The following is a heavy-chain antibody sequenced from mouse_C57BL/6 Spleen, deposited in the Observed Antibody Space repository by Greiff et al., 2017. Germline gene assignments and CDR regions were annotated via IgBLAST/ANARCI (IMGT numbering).Heavy chain of an antibody. CDR2: INPNNGGT. CDR1: GYTFTDYN. CDR3: ARRGQLHYYAMDY. V-gene: IGHV1-18*01. J-gene: IGHJ4*01. Sequence: VQLKESGPELVKPGASVKIPCKASGYTFTDYNMDWVKQSHGKSLEWIGDINPNNGGTIYNQKFKGKATLTVDKSSSTAYMELRSLTSEDTAVYYCARRGQLHYYAMDYWGQGTSVTVSS. D-gene: IGHD3-3*01.